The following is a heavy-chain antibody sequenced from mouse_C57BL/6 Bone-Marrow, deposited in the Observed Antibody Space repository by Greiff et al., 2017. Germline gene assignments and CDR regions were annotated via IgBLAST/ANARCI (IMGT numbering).Heavy chain of an antibody. Sequence: VQLQQPGAELVRPGSSVKLSCKASGYTFTSYWMDWVKQRPGQGLEWIGNIYPSDSETHYNQKFKDKATLTVDKSSSTAYMQLSSLTSEDSAVYYCALYYGSSYYYAMDYWGQGTSVTVSS. J-gene: IGHJ4*01. CDR1: GYTFTSYW. V-gene: IGHV1-61*01. D-gene: IGHD1-1*01. CDR3: ALYYGSSYYYAMDY. CDR2: IYPSDSET.